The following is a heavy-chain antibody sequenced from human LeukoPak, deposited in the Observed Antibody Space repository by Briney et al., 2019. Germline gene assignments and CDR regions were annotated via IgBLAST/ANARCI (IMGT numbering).Heavy chain of an antibody. Sequence: SETLSLTCAVYGGSFSGYYWSWIRQPPGKGLEWIGEINHSGSTNYNPSLKSRVTISVDTSKNQFPLKLSSVTAADTAVYYCAREGGDSGYDYGWFDPWGQGTLVIVSS. J-gene: IGHJ5*02. CDR2: INHSGST. CDR3: AREGGDSGYDYGWFDP. V-gene: IGHV4-34*01. CDR1: GGSFSGYY. D-gene: IGHD5-12*01.